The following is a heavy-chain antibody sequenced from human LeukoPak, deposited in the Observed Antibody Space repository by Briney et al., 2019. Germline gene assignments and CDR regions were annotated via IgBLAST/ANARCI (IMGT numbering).Heavy chain of an antibody. Sequence: GGSLRLSCAASGFTFSSDSMNWVRQAPGEGLEWVSSISNSSSYIYYADSVKGRFTISRDNAKNSLNLQMNSLRAEDTAVYYCARAHPGSFSSSWYYFDYWGQGTLVTVSS. J-gene: IGHJ4*02. D-gene: IGHD6-13*01. CDR3: ARAHPGSFSSSWYYFDY. CDR1: GFTFSSDS. V-gene: IGHV3-21*01. CDR2: ISNSSSYI.